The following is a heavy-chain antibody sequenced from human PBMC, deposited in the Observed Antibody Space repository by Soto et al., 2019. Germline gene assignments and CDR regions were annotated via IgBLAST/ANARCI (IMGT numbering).Heavy chain of an antibody. V-gene: IGHV5-51*01. CDR2: IYPGDSET. Sequence: PGESLKISCKGSGYSCTSCWIAWGRQMPGKGLEWMGIIYPGDSETRYSPSFQGQVTISADKSISTAYLQWSSLKASDTAMYYCARQGVAVAGTGYYGMDVWGQGTTVTVS. D-gene: IGHD6-19*01. CDR3: ARQGVAVAGTGYYGMDV. J-gene: IGHJ6*02. CDR1: GYSCTSCW.